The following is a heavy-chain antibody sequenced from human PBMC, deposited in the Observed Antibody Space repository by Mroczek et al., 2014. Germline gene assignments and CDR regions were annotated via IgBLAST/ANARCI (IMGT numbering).Heavy chain of an antibody. D-gene: IGHD3-3*01. CDR2: ISYDGSNK. CDR3: AKALSGVAVLEWLFS. CDR1: GFTFSSYG. Sequence: QVQLVESGGGVVQPGRSLRLSCAAPGFTFSSYGMHWVRQAPGKGLEWVAVISYDGSNKYYADSVKGRFTISRDNSKNTLYLQMNSLRAEDTAVYYCAKALSGVAVLEWLFSWGQGTLVTVSS. V-gene: IGHV3-30*18. J-gene: IGHJ5*02.